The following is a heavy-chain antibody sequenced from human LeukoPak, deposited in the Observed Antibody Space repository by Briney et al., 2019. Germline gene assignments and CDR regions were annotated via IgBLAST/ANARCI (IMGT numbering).Heavy chain of an antibody. CDR3: ARTASIQHTAMVTQYYYGMDV. CDR1: GFTFDDYA. D-gene: IGHD5-18*01. J-gene: IGHJ6*02. CDR2: SSGDGGRI. V-gene: IGHV3-43*02. Sequence: GGSLRLSCAASGFTFDDYAMHWVRQAPGRGLEWVSLSSGDGGRIYYADSVKGRFTISRDNSKNSLYLQMNSLTTEDTALYYCARTASIQHTAMVTQYYYGMDVWGQGTTVTVSS.